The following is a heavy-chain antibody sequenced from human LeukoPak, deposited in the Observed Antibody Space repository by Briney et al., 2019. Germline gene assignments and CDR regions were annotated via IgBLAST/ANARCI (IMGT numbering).Heavy chain of an antibody. CDR1: GASIDSYY. V-gene: IGHV4-4*09. Sequence: SETLSLTCSVSGASIDSYYWGWIREPPGKGLEWIGYIYTSGNTIYNPSLKSPVTISMDTSKNQFSLKMRSVTAADTAVYYCASLSIGPSPYFYYYMDVWGKGTSVTVSS. CDR3: ASLSIGPSPYFYYYMDV. D-gene: IGHD2-21*01. J-gene: IGHJ6*03. CDR2: IYTSGNT.